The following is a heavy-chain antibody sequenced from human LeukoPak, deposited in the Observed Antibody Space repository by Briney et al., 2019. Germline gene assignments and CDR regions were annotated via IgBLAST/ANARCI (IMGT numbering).Heavy chain of an antibody. Sequence: AGGSLRLSCAVSGFTVSDNYMSWVRQAPGKGLEWVSLIYSGDTTLYADSVKGRFTISRDNSKNTLYLQMNSLRAEDTAVYYCAKGGKSSSSWYPNYYYYYMDVWGKGTTVTVSS. CDR3: AKGGKSSSSWYPNYYYYYMDV. J-gene: IGHJ6*03. CDR2: IYSGDTT. D-gene: IGHD6-13*01. V-gene: IGHV3-53*01. CDR1: GFTVSDNY.